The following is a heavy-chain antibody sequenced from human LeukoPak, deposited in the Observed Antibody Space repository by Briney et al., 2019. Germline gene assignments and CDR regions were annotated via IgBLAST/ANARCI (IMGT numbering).Heavy chain of an antibody. V-gene: IGHV4-59*12. D-gene: IGHD2-2*01. CDR2: IYYSGST. J-gene: IGHJ6*03. CDR1: GGSISSYY. CDR3: ATVPAGHYYYYMDV. Sequence: SETLSLTCTVSGGSISSYYWSWIRQPPGKGLEWIGYIYYSGSTNYNPSLKSRVTISVDTSKNQFSLKLSSVTAADTAVYYCATVPAGHYYYYMDVWGKGTTVTVSS.